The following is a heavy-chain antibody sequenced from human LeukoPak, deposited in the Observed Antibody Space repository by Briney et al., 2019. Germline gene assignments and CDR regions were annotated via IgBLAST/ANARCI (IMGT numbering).Heavy chain of an antibody. D-gene: IGHD2-8*01. J-gene: IGHJ4*02. CDR3: ASLGYCTNGVCSALNY. CDR1: GGTFSSYA. V-gene: IGHV1-69*13. CDR2: IIPIFGTA. Sequence: SVKVSCKASGGTFSSYAISWVRQAPGQGLEWMGGIIPIFGTANYAQKFQGRVTITADESTSTAYMELSSLRSEDTAVYYCASLGYCTNGVCSALNYWGQGTLVTVSS.